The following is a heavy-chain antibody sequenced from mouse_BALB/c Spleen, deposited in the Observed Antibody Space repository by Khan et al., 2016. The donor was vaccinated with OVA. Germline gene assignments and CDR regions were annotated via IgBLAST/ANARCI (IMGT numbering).Heavy chain of an antibody. J-gene: IGHJ3*01. CDR3: ARRGYDYGRGALFAY. D-gene: IGHD2-4*01. V-gene: IGHV2-2*02. CDR2: IWSAGST. Sequence: QVQLQQSGPGLVQPSQSLSITCTVSGFSLTNYSLHWVRQYPGKGLEWLGVIWSAGSTDYNAAFISRLTIRKDNSRSQVFFKMNSLQPNDTAIYYCARRGYDYGRGALFAYWGQGTLVTVSA. CDR1: GFSLTNYS.